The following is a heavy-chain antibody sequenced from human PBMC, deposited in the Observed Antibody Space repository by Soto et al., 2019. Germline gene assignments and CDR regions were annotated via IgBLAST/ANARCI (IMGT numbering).Heavy chain of an antibody. CDR1: GFTFSSYA. Sequence: QSGGSLRLSCAASGFTFSSYAMSWVRQAPGKGLEWVSAISGSGGSTYYADSVKGRFTISRDNSKNTLYLQMNSLRAEDTAVYYCAKDVYLSIAAHDAFDIWGQGTMVTVSS. CDR2: ISGSGGST. D-gene: IGHD6-6*01. CDR3: AKDVYLSIAAHDAFDI. J-gene: IGHJ3*02. V-gene: IGHV3-23*01.